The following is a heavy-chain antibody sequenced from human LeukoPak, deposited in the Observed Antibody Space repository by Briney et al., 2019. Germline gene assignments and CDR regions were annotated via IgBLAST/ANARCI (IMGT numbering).Heavy chain of an antibody. CDR3: ANAASYSVDY. J-gene: IGHJ4*02. CDR1: AGSVSSSFYY. Sequence: PSETLSLTCTVSAGSVSSSFYYWGWIRQPPGKGLEWIGSMYFSGSTHYNPSLKSRVTISVDTSKNQVSLKLTSVTAADTAVYYCANAASYSVDYWGQGTLVTVSS. V-gene: IGHV4-39*01. CDR2: MYFSGST. D-gene: IGHD1-26*01.